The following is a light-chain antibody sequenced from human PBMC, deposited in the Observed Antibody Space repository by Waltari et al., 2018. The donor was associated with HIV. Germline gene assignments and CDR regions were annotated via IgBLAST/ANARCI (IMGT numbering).Light chain of an antibody. V-gene: IGLV3-25*03. Sequence: SSELIQPPSQSVSPGQTARIPCSGDVLPDQYVYWYTQRPGQAPLLVIYKDHERPSGIPERFSGSSSGTKATLTITGVQPEDEADYYCQSGDKGRTHSVVFGGGTKLTVL. CDR1: VLPDQY. J-gene: IGLJ2*01. CDR3: QSGDKGRTHSVV. CDR2: KDH.